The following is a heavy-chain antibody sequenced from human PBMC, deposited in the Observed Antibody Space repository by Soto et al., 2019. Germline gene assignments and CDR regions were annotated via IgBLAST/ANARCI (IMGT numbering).Heavy chain of an antibody. CDR3: ARSGQVFYGMDV. CDR2: IYNSGNS. Sequence: SETLSLTCSVSGGSISSSNYYWGWIRQPPGKGLEWIANIYNSGNSYYNPSLKSRVTISVDTSKNQFSLKLSSVTAADTSVYYCARSGQVFYGMDVWGQGTTVTVSS. J-gene: IGHJ6*02. V-gene: IGHV4-39*01. CDR1: GGSISSSNYY.